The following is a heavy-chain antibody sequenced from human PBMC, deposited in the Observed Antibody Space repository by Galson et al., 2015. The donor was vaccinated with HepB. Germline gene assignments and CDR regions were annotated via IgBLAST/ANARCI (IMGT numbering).Heavy chain of an antibody. Sequence: SLRLSCAASGFTFSSYSIHWVREAPGKGLEWVAIISHDGRNTYYAYSVKGRFTISRDNSRNTLYLQMNSLRSDDTAVYYCARERGAGWYEGNDYWGQGTRVVVSS. CDR2: ISHDGRNT. V-gene: IGHV3-30*04. CDR1: GFTFSSYS. D-gene: IGHD6-19*01. CDR3: ARERGAGWYEGNDY. J-gene: IGHJ4*02.